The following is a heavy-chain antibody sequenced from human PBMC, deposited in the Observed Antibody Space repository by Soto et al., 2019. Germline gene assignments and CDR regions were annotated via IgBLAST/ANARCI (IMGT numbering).Heavy chain of an antibody. CDR1: GFTFSSFF. Sequence: EVQLLEPGGGLVQPGGSLRLSCAASGFTFSSFFMSWVRQAPGKGLDWVSGIGANGGGTYYADSVKGRFIISRDNSKNPLYLQMNSLRAEETAVYYCARDPNGDYLGAFDFWGQKTMVTVSS. CDR3: ARDPNGDYLGAFDF. CDR2: IGANGGGT. V-gene: IGHV3-23*01. J-gene: IGHJ3*01. D-gene: IGHD4-17*01.